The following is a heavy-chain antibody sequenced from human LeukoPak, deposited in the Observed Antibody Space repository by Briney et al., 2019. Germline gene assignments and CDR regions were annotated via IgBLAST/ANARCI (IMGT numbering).Heavy chain of an antibody. V-gene: IGHV3-66*01. J-gene: IGHJ4*02. CDR3: ARSLSNTIFYTH. CDR1: GFTVSSNY. D-gene: IGHD3-9*01. CDR2: IDSGSAT. Sequence: GGSLRLSCGASGFTVSSNYMSWVRQAPGKGLEWVSFIDSGSATYYADSVKGRFTISRDSSKNTVYLQMNNLRDDDTAVYYCARSLSNTIFYTHWGQGTLVTVSS.